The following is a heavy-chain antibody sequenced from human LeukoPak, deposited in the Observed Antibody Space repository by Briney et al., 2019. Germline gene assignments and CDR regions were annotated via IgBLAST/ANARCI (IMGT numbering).Heavy chain of an antibody. D-gene: IGHD6-19*01. J-gene: IGHJ6*02. Sequence: SETLSLTCAVYGGSFSGYYWSWIRQPPGKGLEWIGEINHSGSTNYNPSLKSRVTISVDTSKNQFSLKLSSVTAADTAVYYCARVAAVASTLAYYYGMDVWGQGTTVTVSS. V-gene: IGHV4-34*01. CDR1: GGSFSGYY. CDR2: INHSGST. CDR3: ARVAAVASTLAYYYGMDV.